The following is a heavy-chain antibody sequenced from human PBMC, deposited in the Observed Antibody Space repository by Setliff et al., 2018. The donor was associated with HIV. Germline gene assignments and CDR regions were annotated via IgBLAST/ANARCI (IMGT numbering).Heavy chain of an antibody. Sequence: ASVKVSCKASGYTFTGYFMHWVRQAPGQGLEWMAWINPNSGDTNYAQKFQGRVTMTRDASLSTVYMEVNRLRSEDTAVYYCARGDYMGVIRRRPFDLWGQGTLVTVSS. J-gene: IGHJ4*02. CDR3: ARGDYMGVIRRRPFDL. CDR1: GYTFTGYF. V-gene: IGHV1-2*02. D-gene: IGHD2-21*01. CDR2: INPNSGDT.